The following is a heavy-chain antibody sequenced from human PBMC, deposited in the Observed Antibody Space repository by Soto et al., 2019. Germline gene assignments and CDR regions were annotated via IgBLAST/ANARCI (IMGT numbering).Heavy chain of an antibody. V-gene: IGHV4-59*02. D-gene: IGHD1-26*01. Sequence: QVQLQESGPGVVKPSETLSLTCTVTGASVINDYWNWIRQPPGKGLEWIGFVYDSGSTSYNSSLKSRPTISADTSKNQFSLKLSSVPAADTAVYYCVRQVGATGSYSYAVWGQGTMVTVSS. J-gene: IGHJ3*01. CDR2: VYDSGST. CDR1: GASVINDY. CDR3: VRQVGATGSYSYAV.